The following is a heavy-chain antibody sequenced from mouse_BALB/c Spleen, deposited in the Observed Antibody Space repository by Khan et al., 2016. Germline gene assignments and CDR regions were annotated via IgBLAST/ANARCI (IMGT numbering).Heavy chain of an antibody. J-gene: IGHJ2*01. V-gene: IGHV2-9*02. CDR2: IWAGGST. CDR1: GFSLTSYG. CDR3: SREAARATFDY. Sequence: QVQLKESGPGLVAPSQSLSITCTVSGFSLTSYGVHWVRQPPGKGLEWLGVIWAGGSTNYNSAPMSRLSISKDNSKSQVFLKMNRMKTDDTAMYDCSREAARATFDYWGQGTTLTVSS. D-gene: IGHD3-1*01.